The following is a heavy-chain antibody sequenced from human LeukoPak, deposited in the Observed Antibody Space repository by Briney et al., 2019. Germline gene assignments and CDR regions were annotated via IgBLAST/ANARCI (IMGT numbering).Heavy chain of an antibody. CDR2: ISAYNGNT. CDR1: GYTFTSYG. D-gene: IGHD3-22*01. J-gene: IGHJ4*02. Sequence: EASVKVSCKASGYTFTSYGISWVRQAPGQGLEWMGWISAYNGNTNYAQKLQGRVTMTTDTSTSTANMELRSLRSDDTAVYYCARVLRAYYYDSSGYYYSYFDYWGQGTLVTVSS. CDR3: ARVLRAYYYDSSGYYYSYFDY. V-gene: IGHV1-18*01.